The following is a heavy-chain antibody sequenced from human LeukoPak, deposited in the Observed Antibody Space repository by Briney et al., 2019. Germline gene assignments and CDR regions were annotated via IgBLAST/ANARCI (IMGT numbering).Heavy chain of an antibody. CDR3: AGRGGILGAIDY. V-gene: IGHV1-2*02. Sequence: ASVTVSCQPSRYTLTGYYLHWVRLAPGPGLEGVGGINPDSGGTSYAQKFQGRVTMTRDPSISTAYTERSRLRSDDRAVCDCAGRGGILGAIDYWGQGTLVTVSS. J-gene: IGHJ4*02. D-gene: IGHD1-26*01. CDR2: INPDSGGT. CDR1: RYTLTGYY.